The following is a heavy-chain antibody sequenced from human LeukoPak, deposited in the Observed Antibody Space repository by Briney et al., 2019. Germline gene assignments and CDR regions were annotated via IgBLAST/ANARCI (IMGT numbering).Heavy chain of an antibody. CDR2: INPNSGGT. V-gene: IGHV1-2*02. Sequence: VASVKVSCKASGYTFTSYGISWVRQAPGQGLEWMRWINPNSGGTNYAQKFQGRVTMTRDTSISTAYMELSRLRSDDTAVYYCARDRYYDILTGYYNWGQGTLVTVSS. J-gene: IGHJ4*02. CDR3: ARDRYYDILTGYYN. D-gene: IGHD3-9*01. CDR1: GYTFTSYG.